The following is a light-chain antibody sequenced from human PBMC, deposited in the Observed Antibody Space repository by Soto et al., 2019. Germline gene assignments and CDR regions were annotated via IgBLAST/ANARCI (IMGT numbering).Light chain of an antibody. CDR3: ISHTSRSTPGV. J-gene: IGLJ3*02. Sequence: QSALTQPASVSGSPGQSITISCTGTSSDVGGYNYVSWYQQHPGKAPKLMIYDVSNRPSGVSNRFSGSKSGNTASLTISGLQAEDEADYYIISHTSRSTPGVFGGGTTLAVL. CDR1: SSDVGGYNY. CDR2: DVS. V-gene: IGLV2-14*01.